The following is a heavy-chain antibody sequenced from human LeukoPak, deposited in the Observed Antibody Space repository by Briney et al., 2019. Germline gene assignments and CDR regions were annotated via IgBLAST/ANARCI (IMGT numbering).Heavy chain of an antibody. CDR1: GGSISTSNNY. Sequence: SETLSLTCTVSGGSISTSNNYWGWIRQPAGKGLEWIGSIYYTGTTYYNPSLKSRVAVSVDTSNNRFSLKVTSVTAADTAIYYCARSSAAEGPTHNWFGPWGRGTLVTVSS. V-gene: IGHV4-39*01. CDR2: IYYTGTT. CDR3: ARSSAAEGPTHNWFGP. J-gene: IGHJ5*02. D-gene: IGHD6-13*01.